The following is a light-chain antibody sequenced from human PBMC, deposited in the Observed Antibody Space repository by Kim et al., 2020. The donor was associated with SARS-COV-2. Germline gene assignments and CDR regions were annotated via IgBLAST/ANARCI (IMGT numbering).Light chain of an antibody. CDR2: WAS. J-gene: IGKJ1*01. V-gene: IGKV4-1*01. CDR1: QTVLYSSNNKNY. CDR3: QQYYSPPWT. Sequence: DIVMTQSPDSLAVSLGERATINCKSSQTVLYSSNNKNYLAWYQQKPGQSPKLLIYWASTRESGVPDRFSGSGSETDFTLTISSLQAEDVAVYYCQQYYSPPWTFGQGTKVDIK.